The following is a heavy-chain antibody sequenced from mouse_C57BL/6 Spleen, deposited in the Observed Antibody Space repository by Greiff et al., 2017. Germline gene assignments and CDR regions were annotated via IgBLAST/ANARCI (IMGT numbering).Heavy chain of an antibody. CDR1: GYTFTSYW. Sequence: QVQLQQPGAELVRPGSSVKLSCKASGYTFTSYWMHWVKQRPIQGLEWIGNIDPSDSETHYNQKFKDKATLTVDKSSSTAYMHLSSLTSEDSAVYYCARDYGSSYEGGYSGQGTTLTVSS. D-gene: IGHD1-1*01. CDR2: IDPSDSET. CDR3: ARDYGSSYEGGY. V-gene: IGHV1-52*01. J-gene: IGHJ2*01.